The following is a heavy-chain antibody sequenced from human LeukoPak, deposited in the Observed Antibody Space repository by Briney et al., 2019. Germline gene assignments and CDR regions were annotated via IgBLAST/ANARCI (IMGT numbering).Heavy chain of an antibody. J-gene: IGHJ3*02. Sequence: GGSLRLSCAASGFTFDDYAMHWVRQAPGKGLEWVSGISWNSGSIGYADSVKGRFTISRDNAKNSLYLQMNSLRAEDMALYYCAKATGGGDYGTARAFDIWGQGTMVTVSS. CDR2: ISWNSGSI. V-gene: IGHV3-9*03. CDR3: AKATGGGDYGTARAFDI. CDR1: GFTFDDYA. D-gene: IGHD4-17*01.